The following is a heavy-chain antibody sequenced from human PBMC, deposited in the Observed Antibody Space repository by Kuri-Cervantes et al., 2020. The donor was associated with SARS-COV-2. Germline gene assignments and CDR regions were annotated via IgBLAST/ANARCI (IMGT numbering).Heavy chain of an antibody. CDR3: ARDPGFSSTSHYYYYYGMDV. J-gene: IGHJ6*02. V-gene: IGHV6-1*01. Sequence: SQTLSLTCAISGDSVSSNSAAWNWIRQSPSRGLEWLGRTYYRSKWYNDYAVSVKSRITINPDTSKNQFSLQLNSVTPEDTAVYYCARDPGFSSTSHYYYYYGMDVWGQGNTVNVSS. D-gene: IGHD2-2*01. CDR1: GDSVSSNSAA. CDR2: TYYRSKWYN.